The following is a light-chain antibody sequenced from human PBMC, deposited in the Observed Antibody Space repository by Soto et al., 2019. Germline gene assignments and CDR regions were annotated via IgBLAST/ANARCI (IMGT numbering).Light chain of an antibody. CDR2: SNN. CDR1: SSNIGAGHA. Sequence: QSVLTQPPSVSGAPGQRVTISCTGSSSNIGAGHAVHWYQQLPGTAPKLLIHSNNNRPSGVPDRFSGSKSGTSASLAIAGLQADDQADYYGKSYDPTRRTALFGGGTQLTVL. CDR3: KSYDPTRRTAL. J-gene: IGLJ7*01. V-gene: IGLV1-40*01.